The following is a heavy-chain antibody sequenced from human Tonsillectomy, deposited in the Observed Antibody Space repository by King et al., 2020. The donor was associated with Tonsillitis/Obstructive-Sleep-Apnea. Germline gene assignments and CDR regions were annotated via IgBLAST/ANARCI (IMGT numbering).Heavy chain of an antibody. CDR1: GFTFTNAW. J-gene: IGHJ4*02. CDR3: TTEGCYDIGGYCHTAY. Sequence: VQLVESGGGFVKPGGSLRLSCAASGFTFTNAWMNWVRQAPGKGLEWVGRIKGNSDGGTADYAAPVKGRFTISRDDSKNTLYLQMNSLKTEDTAVYYCTTEGCYDIGGYCHTAYWGQGALVSVST. V-gene: IGHV3-15*07. D-gene: IGHD3-22*01. CDR2: IKGNSDGGTA.